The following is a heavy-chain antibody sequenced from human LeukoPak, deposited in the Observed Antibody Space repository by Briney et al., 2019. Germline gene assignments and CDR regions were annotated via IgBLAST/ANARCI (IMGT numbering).Heavy chain of an antibody. CDR1: GFTFAGYA. D-gene: IGHD6-13*01. CDR2: ISSNGYYI. J-gene: IGHJ4*02. V-gene: IGHV3-21*01. CDR3: AREGGTFSSNLDYFDL. Sequence: NPGGSLRLSCAASGFTFAGYAMNWVRQAPGKGLEWVSSISSNGYYIYYAVSLEGRFTISRDNAKNSLYLQMDGLRAEDTAMYYCAREGGTFSSNLDYFDLWGQGTLVTVSS.